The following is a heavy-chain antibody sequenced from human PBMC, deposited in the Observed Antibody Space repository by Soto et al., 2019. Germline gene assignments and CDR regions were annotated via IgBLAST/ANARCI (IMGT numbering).Heavy chain of an antibody. CDR2: IYPGDSDV. CDR3: ARSQNWNYLGYFDL. V-gene: IGHV5-51*01. Sequence: GESLKISCAGSENNFNTNWIAWVRQIPGRGLEWMGIIYPGDSDVRYTPSFQGQVTISVDKSIRTAYLHWNSLKASDSGIYYCARSQNWNYLGYFDLWGQGTQVTVSS. J-gene: IGHJ5*02. D-gene: IGHD1-7*01. CDR1: ENNFNTNW.